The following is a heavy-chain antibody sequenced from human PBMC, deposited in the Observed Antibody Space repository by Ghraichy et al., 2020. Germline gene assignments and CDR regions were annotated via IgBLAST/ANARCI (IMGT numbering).Heavy chain of an antibody. CDR3: ASLKRWLLEDY. CDR1: GGSFSGYY. CDR2: INHSGST. D-gene: IGHD3-22*01. Sequence: SETLSLTCAVYGGSFSGYYWSWIRQPPGKGLEWIGEINHSGSTNYNPSLKSRVTISVDTSKNQFSLKLSSVTAADTAVYYCASLKRWLLEDYWGQGTLVTVSS. J-gene: IGHJ4*02. V-gene: IGHV4-34*01.